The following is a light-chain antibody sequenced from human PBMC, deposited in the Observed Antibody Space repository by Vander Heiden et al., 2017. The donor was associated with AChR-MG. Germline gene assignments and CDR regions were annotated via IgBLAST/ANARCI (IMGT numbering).Light chain of an antibody. CDR2: KDS. CDR1: ALPKKY. Sequence: SYELTQPPSVSVSPGQTARITCPGDALPKKYAYWYQQKSGQAPVLVIYKDSKRPSGIPERFSGSSSGTMATLTISGVQLEDEADYYCYSTDSSGDHRVFGGGTKLTVL. J-gene: IGLJ3*02. V-gene: IGLV3-10*01. CDR3: YSTDSSGDHRV.